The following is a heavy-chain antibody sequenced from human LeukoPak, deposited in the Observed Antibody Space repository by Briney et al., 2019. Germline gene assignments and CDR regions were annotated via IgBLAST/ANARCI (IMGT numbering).Heavy chain of an antibody. D-gene: IGHD2-21*02. CDR2: INHRGSN. Sequence: SETLSLTCAVYGGSFSGYYWSWIRQPPGKGLEWIGEINHRGSNNYNPSLKSRVTISVDTSKNQFSLKLSSVTAADTAVYYCAGTPGILWVVTAVLVLNWFDPWGQGTLVTVSS. V-gene: IGHV4-34*01. J-gene: IGHJ5*02. CDR3: AGTPGILWVVTAVLVLNWFDP. CDR1: GGSFSGYY.